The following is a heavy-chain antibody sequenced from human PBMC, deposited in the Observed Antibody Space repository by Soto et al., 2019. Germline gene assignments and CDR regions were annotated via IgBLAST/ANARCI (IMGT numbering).Heavy chain of an antibody. V-gene: IGHV4-30-4*01. Sequence: SETLSLTCTVSGGSIISGNYYWSWIRQPPGKGLEWIGFISYSGSAYYNPSLKSRVTISVDTSKNQFSLNLSFVTAADTAVYYCATMGTPATGLYYFDYWGQGTLVTVSS. CDR1: GGSIISGNYY. D-gene: IGHD2-15*01. CDR2: ISYSGSA. J-gene: IGHJ4*02. CDR3: ATMGTPATGLYYFDY.